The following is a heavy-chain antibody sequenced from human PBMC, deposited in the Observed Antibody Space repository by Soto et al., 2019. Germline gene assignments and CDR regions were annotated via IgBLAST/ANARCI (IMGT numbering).Heavy chain of an antibody. Sequence: QVQLQESGPGLVKPSQTLSLTCTVSGGSISSGGYHWSWVRQHPGKGLEWIGYIYYSGNTYYNPSLKSRVTISVDPSKNQFSLKLSSVTAADTAVYYCARDPTPWGQGTLVTVSS. CDR3: ARDPTP. CDR2: IYYSGNT. CDR1: GGSISSGGYH. V-gene: IGHV4-31*03. J-gene: IGHJ5*02.